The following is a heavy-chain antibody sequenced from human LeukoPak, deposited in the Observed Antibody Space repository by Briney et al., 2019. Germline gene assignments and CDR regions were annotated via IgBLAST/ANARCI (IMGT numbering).Heavy chain of an antibody. CDR1: GFTFSSYS. J-gene: IGHJ4*02. V-gene: IGHV3-21*01. CDR3: ARDTSYYDSSGYYD. CDR2: ISSSSSYI. D-gene: IGHD3-22*01. Sequence: KPGGSLRLSCAASGFTFSSYSMNWVRQAPGKGLEWVSSISSSSSYIYYADSVKGRFTISRDNAKTSLYLQMNSLRAEDTAAYYCARDTSYYDSSGYYDWGQGTLVTVSS.